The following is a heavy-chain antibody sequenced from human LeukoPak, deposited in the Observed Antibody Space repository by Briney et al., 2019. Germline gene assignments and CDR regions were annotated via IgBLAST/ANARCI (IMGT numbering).Heavy chain of an antibody. D-gene: IGHD4-17*01. CDR2: ISGSGGST. CDR3: AKVTYDYGDYGDAFDI. J-gene: IGHJ3*02. CDR1: GFTFSSYA. Sequence: PGGSLRLSCAASGFTFSSYAMSWARQAPGKGLEWVSAISGSGGSTYYADSVKGRFTISRDNSKNTLYLQMNSLRAEDTAVYYCAKVTYDYGDYGDAFDIWGQGTMVTVSS. V-gene: IGHV3-23*01.